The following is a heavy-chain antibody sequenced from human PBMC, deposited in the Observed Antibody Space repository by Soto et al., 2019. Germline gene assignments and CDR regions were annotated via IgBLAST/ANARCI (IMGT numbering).Heavy chain of an antibody. CDR1: GFTFSNAW. V-gene: IGHV3-15*01. CDR2: IKSKTDGGTT. D-gene: IGHD1-26*01. CDR3: TTGGSGSYSRYYYYGMDV. Sequence: EVQLVESGGGLVKPGGSLRLSCAASGFTFSNAWMSWVRQAPGKGLEWVGRIKSKTDGGTTDYAAPVKGRFTISRDDSKNTLYLQMNSLKTEDTAVYYCTTGGSGSYSRYYYYGMDVWGQGTTVTVSS. J-gene: IGHJ6*02.